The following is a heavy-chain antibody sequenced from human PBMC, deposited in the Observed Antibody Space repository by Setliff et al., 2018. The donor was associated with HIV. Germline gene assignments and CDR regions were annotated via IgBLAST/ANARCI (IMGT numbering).Heavy chain of an antibody. CDR1: GGSISSSSYY. J-gene: IGHJ4*02. CDR2: IYYSGST. D-gene: IGHD3-16*02. V-gene: IGHV4-39*02. CDR3: ARESPAGLSWYFDY. Sequence: NPSETLSLTCTVSGGSISSSSYYWGWIRQPPGKGLEWIGSIYYSGSTYYNPSLKSRVTISVDTSKNQFSLKLSSATAADTAVYYCARESPAGLSWYFDYWGQGTLVTVSS.